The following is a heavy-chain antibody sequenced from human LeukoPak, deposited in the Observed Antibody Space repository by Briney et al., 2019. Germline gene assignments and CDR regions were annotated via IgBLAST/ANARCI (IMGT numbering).Heavy chain of an antibody. CDR3: ARGRLSPDP. J-gene: IGHJ5*02. CDR2: IKDDGSEK. V-gene: IGHV3-7*01. Sequence: GGSLRLSCAASGFTCRSFWMSWVRQAPGKGLEWVASIKDDGSEKCCVDSVKGRFTISRDNAKNSLYLQMNSLRAEDTAVYYCARGRLSPDPWGQGTLVTVSS. D-gene: IGHD6-6*01. CDR1: GFTCRSFW.